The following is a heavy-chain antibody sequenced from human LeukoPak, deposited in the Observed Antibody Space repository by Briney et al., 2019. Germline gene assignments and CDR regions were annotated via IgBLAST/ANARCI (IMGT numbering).Heavy chain of an antibody. CDR3: ARTPGAGTRNCSSTSCFGLRFDP. J-gene: IGHJ5*02. Sequence: SETLSLTCAVYGGSFSGYYWSWIRQPPGKGLEWIGEVNHSGSTNYNPSLKSRVTISVDTSKNQFSLKLSSVTAADTAVYYCARTPGAGTRNCSSTSCFGLRFDPWGQGTLVTVSS. V-gene: IGHV4-34*01. D-gene: IGHD2-2*01. CDR2: VNHSGST. CDR1: GGSFSGYY.